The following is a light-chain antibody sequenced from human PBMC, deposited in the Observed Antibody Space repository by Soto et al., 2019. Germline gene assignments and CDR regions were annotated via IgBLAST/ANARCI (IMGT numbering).Light chain of an antibody. CDR3: MQRLEFPSIT. CDR1: QSLLDSDSGNSY. J-gene: IGKJ5*01. V-gene: IGKV2-40*01. CDR2: TVS. Sequence: DIVMTQTPLSLPVTPGDPAAISCRSSQSLLDSDSGNSYLDWYLQKPGQSPQLLIYTVSYRASGVPDRFSGSGSGTDFTLKISRVEAEDVGVYYCMQRLEFPSITFGQGTRLEIE.